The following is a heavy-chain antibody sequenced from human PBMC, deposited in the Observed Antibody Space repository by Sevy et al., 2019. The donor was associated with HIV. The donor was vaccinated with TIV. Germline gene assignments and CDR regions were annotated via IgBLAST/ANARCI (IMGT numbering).Heavy chain of an antibody. Sequence: GGSLRLSCAASGFTFSSYGMHWVRQAPGKGLEWVAVIWYDGSNKYYADSVKGRFTISRDNSKNTLYLQMNSLRAEDTAVYYCARADIVVVPAATQDYYYYYGMDVWGQGTTVTVSS. CDR3: ARADIVVVPAATQDYYYYYGMDV. V-gene: IGHV3-33*01. CDR2: IWYDGSNK. CDR1: GFTFSSYG. J-gene: IGHJ6*02. D-gene: IGHD2-2*01.